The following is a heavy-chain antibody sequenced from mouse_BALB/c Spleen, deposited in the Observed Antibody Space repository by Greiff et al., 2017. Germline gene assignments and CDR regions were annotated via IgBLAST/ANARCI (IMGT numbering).Heavy chain of an antibody. CDR1: GYAFSSYW. Sequence: QVQLQQSGAELVRPGSSVKISCKASGYAFSSYWMNWVKQRPGQGLEWIGQIYPGDGDTNYNGKFKGKATLTADKSSSTAYMQLSSLTSEDSAVYFCARSGDGSPYYFDYWGQGTTLTVSS. D-gene: IGHD2-3*01. V-gene: IGHV1-80*01. CDR2: IYPGDGDT. J-gene: IGHJ2*01. CDR3: ARSGDGSPYYFDY.